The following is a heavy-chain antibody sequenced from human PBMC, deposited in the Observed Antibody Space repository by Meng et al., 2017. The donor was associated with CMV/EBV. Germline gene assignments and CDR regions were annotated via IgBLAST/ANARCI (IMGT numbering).Heavy chain of an antibody. CDR1: GGTLHSYA. CDR2: IIPIFGTA. V-gene: IGHV1-69*12. Sequence: QFPLVQSGAEVKKPGSSVKVSSKASGGTLHSYAISWVRQAPGQGLEWMGGIIPIFGTANYAQKFQSIVTITADESTSTAYMELSSLRSEDTAVYYCAREGALAYFDYWGQGTLVTVSS. J-gene: IGHJ4*02. CDR3: AREGALAYFDY. D-gene: IGHD5-12*01.